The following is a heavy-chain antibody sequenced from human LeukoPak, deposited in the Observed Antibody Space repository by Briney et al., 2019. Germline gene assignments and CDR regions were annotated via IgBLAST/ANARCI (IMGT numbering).Heavy chain of an antibody. V-gene: IGHV1-18*01. J-gene: IGHJ4*02. CDR3: AREGDYGDPPAY. Sequence: GASVKVSCKASGGTFSSYAISWVRQAPGQGLEWMGWISAYNGNTNYAQKLQGRVTMTTDTSTSTAYMELRSLRSDDTAVYYCAREGDYGDPPAYWGQGTLVTVSS. D-gene: IGHD4-17*01. CDR1: GGTFSSYA. CDR2: ISAYNGNT.